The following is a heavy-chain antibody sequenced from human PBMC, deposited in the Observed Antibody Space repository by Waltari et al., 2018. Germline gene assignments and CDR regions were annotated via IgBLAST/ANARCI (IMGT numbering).Heavy chain of an antibody. Sequence: EVQLVESGGGLVQPGRSLRLSCAASGFTFDDYAMHWVRQAPGKGLEWVSGISWDSGSIGYADSVEGRFTISRDNAKNALYLQMNSLRAEDTALYYCAKDISDSSGYYYDYYGMDVWGQGTTVTVSS. J-gene: IGHJ6*02. CDR2: ISWDSGSI. D-gene: IGHD3-22*01. CDR1: GFTFDDYA. V-gene: IGHV3-9*01. CDR3: AKDISDSSGYYYDYYGMDV.